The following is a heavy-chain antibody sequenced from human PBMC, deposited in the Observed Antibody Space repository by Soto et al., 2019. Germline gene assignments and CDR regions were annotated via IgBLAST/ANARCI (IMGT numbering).Heavy chain of an antibody. J-gene: IGHJ6*03. Sequence: PGGSLRLSCAASGFTFSNAWMSWVRQAPGKGLEWVGRIKSKTDGGTTDYAAPVKGRFTISRDDSKNTLYLQMNSLKTEDTAVYYCTTHHNNWNLRYYNYMDVWGKGTTVTVSS. CDR3: TTHHNNWNLRYYNYMDV. CDR2: IKSKTDGGTT. CDR1: GFTFSNAW. D-gene: IGHD1-7*01. V-gene: IGHV3-15*01.